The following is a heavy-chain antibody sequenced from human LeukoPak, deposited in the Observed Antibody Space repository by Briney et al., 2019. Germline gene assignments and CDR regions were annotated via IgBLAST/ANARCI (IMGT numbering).Heavy chain of an antibody. CDR1: GGSISSYY. V-gene: IGHV4-59*08. CDR3: ARTHDYAGY. CDR2: IYYSGST. J-gene: IGHJ4*02. Sequence: SETLSLTCTVSGGSISSYYWSWIRQPPGKGLEWIGYIYYSGSTYYNPSLKSRVTISVDTSKNQFSLKLSSVTAADTAVYYCARTHDYAGYWGQGTLVTVSS.